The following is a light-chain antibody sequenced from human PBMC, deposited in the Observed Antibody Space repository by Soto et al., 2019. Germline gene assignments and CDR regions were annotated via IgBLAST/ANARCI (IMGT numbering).Light chain of an antibody. CDR1: RRVNNF. CDR2: DAS. V-gene: IGKV3-11*01. J-gene: IGKJ4*01. Sequence: EVVLTQSPVTLSLSPGERATLACRASRRVNNFVAWYQQKPGQAPSRLISDASNRAPGIPDRFSGSGSGTDFTLTLTSLEPEDFAVYYCHQRAVWPPTFGGGTTVEIK. CDR3: HQRAVWPPT.